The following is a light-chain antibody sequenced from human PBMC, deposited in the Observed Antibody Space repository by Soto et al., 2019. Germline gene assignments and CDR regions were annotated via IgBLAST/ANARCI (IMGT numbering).Light chain of an antibody. J-gene: IGKJ4*01. Sequence: EIVLTQSPATLSLSLGERATLSCRASQNINTYLVWYQQKPGQAPRLLIYDASKRATGIPDRFSGSGSGTDSTLTISSLAPEDFALYYCQQRSSWPRAFGGGTKVEIK. CDR2: DAS. V-gene: IGKV3-11*01. CDR1: QNINTY. CDR3: QQRSSWPRA.